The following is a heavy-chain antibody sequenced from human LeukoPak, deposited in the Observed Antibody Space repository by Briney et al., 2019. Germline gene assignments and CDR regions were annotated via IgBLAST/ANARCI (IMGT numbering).Heavy chain of an antibody. CDR2: ISSSSSYI. J-gene: IGHJ4*02. Sequence: GGSLRLSCAASGFTFSSYSMNWVRQAPGKGLEWVSSISSSSSYIYYADSVKGRFTISRDNAKNSLYLQMNSLRAEDTAVYYCARDGGLRRGFYFDYWGQGTLVTVSS. CDR1: GFTFSSYS. CDR3: ARDGGLRRGFYFDY. D-gene: IGHD4-17*01. V-gene: IGHV3-21*01.